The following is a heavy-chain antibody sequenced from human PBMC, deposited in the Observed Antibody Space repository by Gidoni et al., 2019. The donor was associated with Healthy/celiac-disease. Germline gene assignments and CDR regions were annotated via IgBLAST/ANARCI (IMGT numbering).Heavy chain of an antibody. CDR3: ARGRGSGWVSVYFDY. J-gene: IGHJ4*02. D-gene: IGHD3-22*01. V-gene: IGHV4-34*01. CDR2: INHSGST. Sequence: QVQLQQWGAGLLKPSEPLSLTCAVYGGSFRGYYWSWIRQHPGKGLEWIGEINHSGSTNYNPSLKSRVTISVETSKNQFSLKLSSVTAADTAVYYCARGRGSGWVSVYFDYWGQGTLVTVSS. CDR1: GGSFRGYY.